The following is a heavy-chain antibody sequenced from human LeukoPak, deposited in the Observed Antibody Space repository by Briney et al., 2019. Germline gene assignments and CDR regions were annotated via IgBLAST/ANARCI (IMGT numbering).Heavy chain of an antibody. CDR2: VNPRTGDT. CDR3: ARAHTYYYDSSGYPTSLFDY. J-gene: IGHJ4*02. CDR1: GYTFTGYY. V-gene: IGHV1-2*06. D-gene: IGHD3-22*01. Sequence: ASVKVSCKASGYTFTGYYVHWVRQAPGEGLEWVGRVNPRTGDTDYAQEFQDRVTMTRDTSINTAYMELSSLTSDDTAVYYCARAHTYYYDSSGYPTSLFDYWGQGTLATVSS.